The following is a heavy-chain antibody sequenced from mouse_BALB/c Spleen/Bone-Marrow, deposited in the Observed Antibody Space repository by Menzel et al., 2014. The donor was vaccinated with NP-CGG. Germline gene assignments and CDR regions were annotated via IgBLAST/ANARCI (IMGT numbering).Heavy chain of an antibody. Sequence: VNVVESGTELVKPGASVKISCKASGYAFSSSWMNWVKQRPGQGLEWIGRIYPGDGDTNYNGKFKGKATLTADKSSSTAYMQLSSLTSVDSAVYFCARFSTVYYFDYWGQGTTLTVSS. D-gene: IGHD4-1*02. V-gene: IGHV1-82*01. CDR3: ARFSTVYYFDY. CDR2: IYPGDGDT. CDR1: GYAFSSSW. J-gene: IGHJ2*01.